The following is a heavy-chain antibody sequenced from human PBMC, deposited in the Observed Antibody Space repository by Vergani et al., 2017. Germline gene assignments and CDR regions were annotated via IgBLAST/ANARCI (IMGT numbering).Heavy chain of an antibody. CDR2: INWNGGSI. CDR1: GFTFDDYG. CDR3: AKEGKYDYVWGSYRWYYFDY. D-gene: IGHD3-16*02. Sequence: EVQLVESGGGVVRPGGSLRLSCAASGFTFDDYGMSWVRQAPGKGLEWVSGINWNGGSIGYADSVKGRFTISRDNAKNSLYLQMNSLRAEDTALYYCAKEGKYDYVWGSYRWYYFDYWGQGTLVTVSS. J-gene: IGHJ4*02. V-gene: IGHV3-20*04.